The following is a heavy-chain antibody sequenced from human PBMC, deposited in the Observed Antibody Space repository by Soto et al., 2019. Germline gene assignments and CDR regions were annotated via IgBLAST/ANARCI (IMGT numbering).Heavy chain of an antibody. CDR2: IYSGGST. CDR3: ARGRAVAGIWAYNWFDP. J-gene: IGHJ5*02. V-gene: IGHV3-53*01. D-gene: IGHD6-19*01. Sequence: GGSLRLSCAASGFTVSSNYMSWVRQAPGKGLEWVSVIYSGGSTYYADSVKGRFTISRDNSKNTLYLQMNSLRAEDTAVYYCARGRAVAGIWAYNWFDPWGQGTLVTSPQ. CDR1: GFTVSSNY.